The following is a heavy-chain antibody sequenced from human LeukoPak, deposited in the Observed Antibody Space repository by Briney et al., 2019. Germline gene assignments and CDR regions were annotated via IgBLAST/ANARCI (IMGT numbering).Heavy chain of an antibody. CDR2: ISGSGGNP. CDR1: GFTVSSNY. V-gene: IGHV3-23*01. Sequence: PGGSLRLSCAASGFTVSSNYMSWVRRPPGRGLEWVPSISGSGGNPTYAASVQGRFTISRDNSKNTLYLQMNSLRAEDTAVYYCAKDPNGDYIGAFDIWGQGTMVTVSS. D-gene: IGHD4-17*01. J-gene: IGHJ3*02. CDR3: AKDPNGDYIGAFDI.